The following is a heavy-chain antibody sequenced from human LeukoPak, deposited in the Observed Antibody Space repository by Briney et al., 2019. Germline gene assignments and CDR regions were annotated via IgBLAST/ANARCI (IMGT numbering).Heavy chain of an antibody. CDR3: AREDPQTKVPEGMDV. J-gene: IGHJ6*02. D-gene: IGHD4/OR15-4a*01. CDR2: IYYSGTT. Sequence: PSETLSRTCTGSGGSISHYYWGWIRQPPGQGLEWIVYIYYSGTTNYNPSLKSRVTISVDTSKNQFSLKLSSVTAADTAVYYCAREDPQTKVPEGMDVWGQGTTVTVSS. V-gene: IGHV4-59*01. CDR1: GGSISHYY.